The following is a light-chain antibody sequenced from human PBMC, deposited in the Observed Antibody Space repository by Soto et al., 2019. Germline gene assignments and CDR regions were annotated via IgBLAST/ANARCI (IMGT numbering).Light chain of an antibody. CDR2: DAS. CDR1: QSISNW. V-gene: IGKV1-5*01. Sequence: DIQMTQSPSSLSASVGDRVTITCRASQSISNWLAWYQQKPGKVPKLLIYDASSLECGVPSRFSGSGSGTEFTLTISSLQPEDFATYYCQQCYSYPRTFGQGTKVDIK. J-gene: IGKJ1*01. CDR3: QQCYSYPRT.